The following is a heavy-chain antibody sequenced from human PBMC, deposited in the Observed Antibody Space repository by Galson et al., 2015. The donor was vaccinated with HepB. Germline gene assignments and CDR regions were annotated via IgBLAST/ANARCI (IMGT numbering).Heavy chain of an antibody. CDR3: TRSQDSGTYYLRFDD. V-gene: IGHV3-23*01. D-gene: IGHD1-26*01. J-gene: IGHJ4*02. CDR1: GFHFAVYA. CDR2: IRGDSSST. Sequence: SLRLSCAASGFHFAVYAMTWVRQAPGKGLEWVSAIRGDSSSTYYADSVKGRFTIYRDNAKNSLYLQMNSLRAEDTALYYCTRSQDSGTYYLRFDDWGQGTLVTVSS.